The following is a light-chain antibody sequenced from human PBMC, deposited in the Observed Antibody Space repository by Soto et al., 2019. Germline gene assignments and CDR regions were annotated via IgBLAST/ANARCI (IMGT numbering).Light chain of an antibody. CDR1: QSVSIY. CDR3: QHRSSWTLT. Sequence: EIVLTQSPATLSLSPGERATLSCRASQSVSIYLAWYQQKPGQAPRLLIYDASNRAPAIPARFSGSGSGTDFTLTISSLDPEDFAVYYCQHRSSWTLTFGGGTKVEIK. CDR2: DAS. V-gene: IGKV3-11*01. J-gene: IGKJ4*01.